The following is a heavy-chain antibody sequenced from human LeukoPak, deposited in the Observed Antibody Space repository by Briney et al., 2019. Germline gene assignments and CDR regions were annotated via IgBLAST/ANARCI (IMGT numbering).Heavy chain of an antibody. Sequence: GGSLRLSCAASGFTFNNCWIHWVRQAPGKGLVWVSRINTDGRTTTYADPVKGRFTISRDNAKNTVHLQMNSLRAEDTAVYYCATPAVQLLSGGGYFDYWGQGTLVTVSS. CDR3: ATPAVQLLSGGGYFDY. J-gene: IGHJ4*02. D-gene: IGHD2-2*01. V-gene: IGHV3-74*01. CDR1: GFTFNNCW. CDR2: INTDGRTT.